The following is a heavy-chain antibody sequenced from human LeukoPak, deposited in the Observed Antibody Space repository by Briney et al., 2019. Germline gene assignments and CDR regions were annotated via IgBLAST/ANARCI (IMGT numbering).Heavy chain of an antibody. CDR3: ARIRVGVAFDY. V-gene: IGHV4-34*01. CDR1: GGSFSSYY. CDR2: INHSGST. J-gene: IGHJ4*02. D-gene: IGHD1-26*01. Sequence: PSETLSLTCAVYGGSFSSYYWSWIRQPPGKGLEWIGEINHSGSTNYNPSLKSRVTISIDTSKSQFSLQVSSVTAADTAVYYCARIRVGVAFDYWGQGTLVTVSS.